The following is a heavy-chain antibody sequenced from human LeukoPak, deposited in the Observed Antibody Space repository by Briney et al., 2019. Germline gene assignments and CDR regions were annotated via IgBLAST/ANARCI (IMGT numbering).Heavy chain of an antibody. CDR3: ASYDSSGYAPGAEYFQH. CDR2: ISPSGGSA. V-gene: IGHV1-46*01. CDR1: GYTFTSNY. J-gene: IGHJ1*01. Sequence: ASVKVSCKAFGYTFTSNYMHWVRQAPGQGPEWMGVISPSGGSATYAQKFQGRVTLTRDMSTSTDYLELSSLRSEDTAVYYCASYDSSGYAPGAEYFQHWGQGTLVTVSS. D-gene: IGHD3-22*01.